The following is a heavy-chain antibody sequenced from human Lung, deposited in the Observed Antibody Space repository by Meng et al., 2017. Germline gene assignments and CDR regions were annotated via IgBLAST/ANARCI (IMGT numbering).Heavy chain of an antibody. J-gene: IGHJ4*02. V-gene: IGHV3-15*01. CDR3: TWDDKAVSDY. CDR1: GFYFSNAW. CDR2: IKSNTDGGTT. D-gene: IGHD3-9*01. Sequence: EVHLVGSGGDLVKPGGSLRLSCAGSGFYFSNAWMSWVRQAPGKGLEWVGRIKSNTDGGTTEYAAPVTGRFTISRDDSKSTLNLHLSGLRTDDTGVYYCTWDDKAVSDYWGQGTLVTVSS.